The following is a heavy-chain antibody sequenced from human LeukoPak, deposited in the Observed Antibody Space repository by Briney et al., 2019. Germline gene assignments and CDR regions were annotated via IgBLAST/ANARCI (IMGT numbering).Heavy chain of an antibody. D-gene: IGHD6-19*01. Sequence: GGSLRLSCAASGFIFSSYAMSWVPQAPGKGLEWVSGINDSGGTTFYADSVKGRITISRDNSKNTVYVQMNSLRGEDTGVYYCARALYSAGWYSDYWGQGTLVTVSS. CDR1: GFIFSSYA. V-gene: IGHV3-23*01. CDR3: ARALYSAGWYSDY. J-gene: IGHJ4*02. CDR2: INDSGGTT.